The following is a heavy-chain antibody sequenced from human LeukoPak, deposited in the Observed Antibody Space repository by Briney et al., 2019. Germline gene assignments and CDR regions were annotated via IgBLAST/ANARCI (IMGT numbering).Heavy chain of an antibody. V-gene: IGHV1-3*03. CDR1: GYTFTSYG. CDR2: INAGNGNT. Sequence: ASVKVSCKASGYTFTSYGISWVRQAPGQRREWKGWINAGNGNTKYSQEFQGRVTITRDTSASTAYMELSSLRSEDMAVYYCARGPYYYDSSGYWTHDAFDIWGQGTMVTVSS. J-gene: IGHJ3*02. D-gene: IGHD3-22*01. CDR3: ARGPYYYDSSGYWTHDAFDI.